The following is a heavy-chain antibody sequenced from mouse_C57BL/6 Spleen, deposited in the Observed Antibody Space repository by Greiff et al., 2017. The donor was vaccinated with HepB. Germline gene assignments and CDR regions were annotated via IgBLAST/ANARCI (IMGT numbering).Heavy chain of an antibody. J-gene: IGHJ3*01. V-gene: IGHV1-15*01. CDR2: IDPETGGT. CDR3: TRGVIDYGGFAY. CDR1: GYTFTDYE. Sequence: VQLQQSGAELVRPGASVTLSCKASGYTFTDYEMHWVKQTPVHGLEWIGAIDPETGGTAYNQKFKGKAILTADKSSSTAYMELRSLTSEDSAVYYCTRGVIDYGGFAYWGQGTLVTVSA. D-gene: IGHD1-1*01.